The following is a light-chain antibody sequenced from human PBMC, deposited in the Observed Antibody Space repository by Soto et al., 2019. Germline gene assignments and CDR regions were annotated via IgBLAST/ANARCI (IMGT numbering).Light chain of an antibody. V-gene: IGKV1-13*02. CDR3: QHYNSYSEA. J-gene: IGKJ1*01. CDR1: QGIRSA. CDR2: AAS. Sequence: AIQVTQSPSSLSASVGDRVTITCRTSQGIRSALGWYQQKPGKVPKLLIYAASTLQSGVPSRFSGSGSGRDFTLTISSLQPEDFATNYCQHYNSYSEAFGQGTKV.